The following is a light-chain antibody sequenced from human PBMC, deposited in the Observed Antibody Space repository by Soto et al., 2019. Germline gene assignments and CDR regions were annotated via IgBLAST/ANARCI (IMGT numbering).Light chain of an antibody. CDR3: SSYITSSTLLYV. Sequence: QSALTQPASVSGSPGQSITISCTGTSSDVGGYNSVSWYQQHPGKAPKLMIYEVSNRPSGVSNRFSGSKSGNTASLTISGLQAEDEADYYCSSYITSSTLLYVFLTGPKLTVL. CDR1: SSDVGGYNS. J-gene: IGLJ1*01. CDR2: EVS. V-gene: IGLV2-14*01.